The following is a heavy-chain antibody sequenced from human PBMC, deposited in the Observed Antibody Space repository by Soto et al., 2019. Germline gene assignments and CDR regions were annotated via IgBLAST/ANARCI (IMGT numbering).Heavy chain of an antibody. CDR1: GGSISSGGYY. V-gene: IGHV4-31*03. CDR3: ARDLEGRWFDP. J-gene: IGHJ5*02. Sequence: QVQLQESGPGLVKPSQTLSLTCTVSGGSISSGGYYWSWIRQHPGKGLEWIGNIYYSGSTYYNPSLRSRLTISVDTSKNQFSLKLTSVTAADTAVYYCARDLEGRWFDPWGQGTLVTVSS. D-gene: IGHD3-10*01. CDR2: IYYSGST.